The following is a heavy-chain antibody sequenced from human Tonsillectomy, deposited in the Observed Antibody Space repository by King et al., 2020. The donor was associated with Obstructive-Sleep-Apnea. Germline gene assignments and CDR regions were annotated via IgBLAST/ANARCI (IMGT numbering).Heavy chain of an antibody. J-gene: IGHJ6*02. CDR3: AKEERITIFGVAPYGMDV. CDR2: ISGSGGNT. CDR1: GFTFISFA. D-gene: IGHD3-3*01. V-gene: IGHV3-23*04. Sequence: VQLVESGGGLVPPGGSLRLSCAASGFTFISFAMSWVRQAPGKGLDWVSGISGSGGNTYYEDSVKGRFTLSSDNSKNTLYLQMNSLRAEDTAVYYCAKEERITIFGVAPYGMDVWGQGTTVTVSS.